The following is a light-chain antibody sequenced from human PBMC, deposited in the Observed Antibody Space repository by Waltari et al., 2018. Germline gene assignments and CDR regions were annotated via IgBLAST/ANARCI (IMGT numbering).Light chain of an antibody. V-gene: IGKV3-20*01. CDR3: QQRDGSFLT. Sequence: EIVLTQSPGTLSLSPGDRATLSCRASQSITSIPLGWYQQKPGQAPRLLTFGASTKATGIPDRCSGSGSGTDFTLTINGLGPEDFAGYYCQQRDGSFLTFGGGTEVEL. J-gene: IGKJ4*02. CDR1: QSITSIP. CDR2: GAS.